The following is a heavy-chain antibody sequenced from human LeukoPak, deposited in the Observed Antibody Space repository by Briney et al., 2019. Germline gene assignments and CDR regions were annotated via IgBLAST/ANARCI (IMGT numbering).Heavy chain of an antibody. Sequence: PSETLSLTCGVSGGSISNTNWWTWFRQPPGKGLEWIGEVNLQGSTNYNPSLKSRVAISVDKSENHISLKLSSVTAADTAVYYCARLPTSYDILTGYYERYFDYWGQGTLVTVSS. CDR1: GGSISNTNW. CDR2: VNLQGST. J-gene: IGHJ4*02. CDR3: ARLPTSYDILTGYYERYFDY. D-gene: IGHD3-9*01. V-gene: IGHV4-4*02.